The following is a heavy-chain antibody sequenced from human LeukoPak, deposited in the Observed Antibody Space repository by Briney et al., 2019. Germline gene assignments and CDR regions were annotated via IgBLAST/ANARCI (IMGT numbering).Heavy chain of an antibody. V-gene: IGHV3-49*03. CDR3: TRSRGSWYLYWFDP. CDR1: GFTFGDYA. CDR2: IRSKAYGGTT. D-gene: IGHD6-13*01. Sequence: PGRSLRLSCTASGFTFGDYAMSWFRQAPGKGLEWVGFIRSKAYGGTTEYAASVKGRFTISRDDSKSIAYLQMNSLKTEDTAVYYCTRSRGSWYLYWFDPWGQGTLVTVSS. J-gene: IGHJ5*02.